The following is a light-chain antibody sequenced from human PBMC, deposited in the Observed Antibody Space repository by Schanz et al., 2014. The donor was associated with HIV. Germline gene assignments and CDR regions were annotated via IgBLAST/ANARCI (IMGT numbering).Light chain of an antibody. V-gene: IGKV3D-15*01. CDR1: QSVKSN. J-gene: IGKJ1*01. CDR3: QHYEGM. CDR2: GAS. Sequence: ETVMTQSPATLSVSPGERATLSCRASQSVKSNFIGWYQQKPGQAPRLLIFGASNRATGIPDRFSGGGSGTDFTLTISSLQSEDFAVYYCQHYEGMFGQGTKVEIK.